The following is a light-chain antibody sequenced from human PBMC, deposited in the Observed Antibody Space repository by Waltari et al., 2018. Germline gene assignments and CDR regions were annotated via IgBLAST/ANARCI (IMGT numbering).Light chain of an antibody. CDR2: GHD. V-gene: IGLV3-19*01. CDR3: LSRDSSSTRV. Sequence: SSELTQDPAVSVALGQTVRITCPGDSLRSYYASWYQQRPGQAPFLVLYGHDNRPSGIPDRFSGSTSGNTASLTITRAQAEDAGVYYCLSRDSSSTRVFGGGTTLTV. J-gene: IGLJ3*02. CDR1: SLRSYY.